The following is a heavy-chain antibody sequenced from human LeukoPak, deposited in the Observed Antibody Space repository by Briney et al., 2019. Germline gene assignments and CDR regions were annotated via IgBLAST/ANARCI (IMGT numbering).Heavy chain of an antibody. CDR2: IYYSGST. D-gene: IGHD5-12*01. Sequence: SETLSLTCTVSGGSISSYYWSWIRQPPGKGLEWIGYIYYSGSTNYNPSLKSRVTISVDTSKNQFSLKLSSVTAADTAVYYCAVYSGYDESFDYRGQGTLVTVSS. J-gene: IGHJ4*02. V-gene: IGHV4-59*01. CDR3: AVYSGYDESFDY. CDR1: GGSISSYY.